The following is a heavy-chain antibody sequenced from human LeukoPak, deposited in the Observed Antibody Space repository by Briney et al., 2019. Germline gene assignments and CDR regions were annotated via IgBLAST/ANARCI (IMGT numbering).Heavy chain of an antibody. J-gene: IGHJ4*02. CDR1: GFTFSSYS. V-gene: IGHV3-21*01. Sequence: GGSLRLSCAASGFTFSSYSMNWVRQAPGKGLEWVSSISSSSSYIYYADSVKGRFTISRDNAKNSPYLQMNSLRAEDTAVYYCARVSSGWYSYWGQGTLVTVSS. CDR3: ARVSSGWYSY. D-gene: IGHD6-19*01. CDR2: ISSSSSYI.